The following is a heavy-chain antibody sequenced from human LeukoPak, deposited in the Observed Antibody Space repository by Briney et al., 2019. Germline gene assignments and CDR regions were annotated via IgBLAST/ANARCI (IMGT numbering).Heavy chain of an antibody. V-gene: IGHV3-30*03. Sequence: PGGSLRLSCAASGFTFSSYGMHWVRQAPGKGLEWVAVISYDGSNKYYADSVKGRFTISRDNSKNTLYLQMNSLRAEDTAVYYCAREGVPPRADYAIEYYYYGMDVWGQGTTVTVSS. J-gene: IGHJ6*02. CDR1: GFTFSSYG. D-gene: IGHD4-17*01. CDR2: ISYDGSNK. CDR3: AREGVPPRADYAIEYYYYGMDV.